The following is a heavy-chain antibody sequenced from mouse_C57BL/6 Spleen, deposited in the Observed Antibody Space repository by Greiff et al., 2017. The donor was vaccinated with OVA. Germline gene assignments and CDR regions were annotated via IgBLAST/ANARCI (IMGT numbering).Heavy chain of an antibody. V-gene: IGHV5-9-1*02. Sequence: EVQLVESGEGLVKPGGSLKLSCAASGFTFSSYAMSWVRQTPEKRLERVAYISSGGDYIYYADTVKGRFTISRDNARNTLYLQMSSLKSEDTAMYYCTREYDYVPFAYWGQGTLVTVSA. CDR1: GFTFSSYA. D-gene: IGHD2-4*01. CDR3: TREYDYVPFAY. CDR2: ISSGGDYI. J-gene: IGHJ3*01.